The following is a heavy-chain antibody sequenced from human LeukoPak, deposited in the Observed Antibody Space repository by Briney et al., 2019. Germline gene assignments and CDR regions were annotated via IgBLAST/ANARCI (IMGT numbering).Heavy chain of an antibody. CDR1: GFTFSNYN. CDR3: AIDFAREFTIDY. Sequence: HTGGSLRLSCAASGFTFSNYNMNWVRQPPGKGLQWVSYISSSSNIIYYADSVKGRFTISRDNAKNSLFLQMNSLRAEDTAVYYCAIDFAREFTIDYWGQGTLVTVSS. D-gene: IGHD3-10*01. V-gene: IGHV3-48*01. J-gene: IGHJ4*02. CDR2: ISSSSNII.